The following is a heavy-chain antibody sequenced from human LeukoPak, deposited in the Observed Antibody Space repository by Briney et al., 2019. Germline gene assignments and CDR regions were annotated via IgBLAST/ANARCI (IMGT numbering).Heavy chain of an antibody. Sequence: ASVKVSCKASGYTFTSYDINWVRQATGQGLEWMGWMNPNSGNTGYAQKFQGRVTMTRNTSISTAYMELSSLRSEETAVYYCARALPTGELDFDYWGQGTLVTVSS. CDR2: MNPNSGNT. V-gene: IGHV1-8*01. D-gene: IGHD1-7*01. CDR3: ARALPTGELDFDY. CDR1: GYTFTSYD. J-gene: IGHJ4*02.